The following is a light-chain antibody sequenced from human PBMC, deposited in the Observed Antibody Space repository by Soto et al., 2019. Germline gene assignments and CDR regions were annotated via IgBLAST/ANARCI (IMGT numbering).Light chain of an antibody. CDR3: SSYAGITPYV. CDR2: EVS. CDR1: SSDVGGYTY. Sequence: QSALTQPPSASGSPGQSVTISCTGTSSDVGGYTYASWYQQHPGKAPKLMIYEVSKRPSGVPDRFSGSKSGNTASLTVSGLQAEDEADYYCSSYAGITPYVFGTGTKVTVL. V-gene: IGLV2-8*01. J-gene: IGLJ1*01.